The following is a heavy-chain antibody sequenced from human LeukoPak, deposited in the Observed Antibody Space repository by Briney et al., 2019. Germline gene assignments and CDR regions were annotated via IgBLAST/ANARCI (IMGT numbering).Heavy chain of an antibody. D-gene: IGHD5-12*01. Sequence: GGSLRLSCVASGFTFSSDAMHWVRQAPGKGLEWVAVISYDGSNKYYADSVKGRFTISRDNSKNTLYLQMNSLRAEDTAVYYCAREMGSGVDIIDYWGQGTLVTVSS. CDR3: AREMGSGVDIIDY. J-gene: IGHJ4*02. CDR1: GFTFSSDA. CDR2: ISYDGSNK. V-gene: IGHV3-30-3*01.